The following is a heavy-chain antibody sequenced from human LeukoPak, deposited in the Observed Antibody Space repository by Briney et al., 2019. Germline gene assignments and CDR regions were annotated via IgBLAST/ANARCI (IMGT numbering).Heavy chain of an antibody. CDR2: INHSGST. CDR3: ASPRRGYCSSTSCPSYYYYYMDV. D-gene: IGHD2-2*01. J-gene: IGHJ6*03. V-gene: IGHV4-34*01. Sequence: PSETLSLTCAVYGGSFSGYYWSWIRQPPGKGLEWIGEINHSGSTNYNPSLKSRVTISVDTSKNQFSLKLSSVTAADTAVYYCASPRRGYCSSTSCPSYYYYYMDVWGKGTTVTVSS. CDR1: GGSFSGYY.